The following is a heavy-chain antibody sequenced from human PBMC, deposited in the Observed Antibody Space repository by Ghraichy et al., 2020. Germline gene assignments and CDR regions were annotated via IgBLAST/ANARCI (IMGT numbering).Heavy chain of an antibody. CDR2: TYYRSKWYN. J-gene: IGHJ5*02. D-gene: IGHD2-2*02. V-gene: IGHV6-1*01. CDR1: GDSVSSNSAA. CDR3: ARFGACSSTSCYTDWFDP. Sequence: QTLSLTCAISGDSVSSNSAAWNWIRQSPSRGLEWLGRTYYRSKWYNDYAVSVKSRITINPDTSKNQFSLQLNSVTPEDTAVYYCARFGACSSTSCYTDWFDPWGQGTLVTVSS.